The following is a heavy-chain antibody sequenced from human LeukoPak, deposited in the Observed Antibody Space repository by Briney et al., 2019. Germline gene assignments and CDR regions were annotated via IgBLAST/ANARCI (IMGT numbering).Heavy chain of an antibody. Sequence: GGSLRLSCAASGFTFSDYYMSWIRQAPGKGLEWVSYISSSGSTLYYADSVKGRFTISRDNAKNSLYLQMNSLRAEDTAVYYCAREGSGDDFWSGYYYYGMDVWGQGTTVTVSS. V-gene: IGHV3-11*01. J-gene: IGHJ6*02. CDR3: AREGSGDDFWSGYYYYGMDV. CDR1: GFTFSDYY. D-gene: IGHD3-3*01. CDR2: ISSSGSTL.